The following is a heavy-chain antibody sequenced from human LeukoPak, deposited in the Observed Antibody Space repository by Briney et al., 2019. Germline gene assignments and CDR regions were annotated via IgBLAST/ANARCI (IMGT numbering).Heavy chain of an antibody. Sequence: GGSLRLSCAASGFTFSSYSMNWVRQAPGKGLEWVSYISSSSSTIYYADSVKGRFTISRDNAKTSLYLQMNSLRAEDTAVYYCARGLSGVAGYTYGRGIDYWGQGTLVTVSS. D-gene: IGHD5-18*01. J-gene: IGHJ4*02. V-gene: IGHV3-48*04. CDR3: ARGLSGVAGYTYGRGIDY. CDR1: GFTFSSYS. CDR2: ISSSSSTI.